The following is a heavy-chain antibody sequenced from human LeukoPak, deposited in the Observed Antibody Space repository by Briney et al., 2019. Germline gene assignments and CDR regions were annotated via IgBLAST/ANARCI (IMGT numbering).Heavy chain of an antibody. J-gene: IGHJ4*02. CDR1: GYTFSAYY. Sequence: ASVTVSFKASGYTFSAYYMHWVRQTPGQGLEWMGWINPDSGGTHCPQDFQGRVTVTRDTSINTAYMELSRLTSDDTAIYYCTRAQRSSAHPPFFDFWGQGTLVAVSS. D-gene: IGHD3-22*01. V-gene: IGHV1-2*02. CDR2: INPDSGGT. CDR3: TRAQRSSAHPPFFDF.